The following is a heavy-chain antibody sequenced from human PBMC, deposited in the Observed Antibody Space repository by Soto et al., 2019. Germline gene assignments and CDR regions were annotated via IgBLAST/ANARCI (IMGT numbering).Heavy chain of an antibody. CDR3: ARQDGTAMVYGY. Sequence: SGKVSCKSCGGTFSSYAISWVRQAPGQGLEWMGGIIPIFGTANYAQKFQGRVTITADESTSTAYMELSSLRSEDTAVYYCARQDGTAMVYGYWGQGTLVTVYS. CDR2: IIPIFGTA. V-gene: IGHV1-69*13. D-gene: IGHD5-18*01. CDR1: GGTFSSYA. J-gene: IGHJ4*02.